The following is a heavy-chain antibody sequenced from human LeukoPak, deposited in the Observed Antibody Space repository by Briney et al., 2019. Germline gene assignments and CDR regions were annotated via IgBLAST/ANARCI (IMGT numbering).Heavy chain of an antibody. J-gene: IGHJ4*02. V-gene: IGHV4-39*06. CDR2: INHSGST. CDR3: ARGYSSVGNY. CDR1: GGSVSSGSYY. Sequence: SETLSLTCTVSGGSVSSGSYYWSWIRQPPGKGLEWIGEINHSGSTNYNPSLKSRVTISVDTSKNQFPLKLSSVTAADTAVYYCARGYSSVGNYWGQGTLVTVSS. D-gene: IGHD6-19*01.